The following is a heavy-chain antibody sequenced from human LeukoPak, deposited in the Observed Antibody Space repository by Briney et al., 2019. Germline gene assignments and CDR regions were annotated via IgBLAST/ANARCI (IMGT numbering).Heavy chain of an antibody. V-gene: IGHV3-21*01. D-gene: IGHD1-26*01. CDR3: ARVYSGSYCADY. J-gene: IGHJ4*02. CDR1: GLTFSSYS. Sequence: RPLRLSCAASGLTFSSYSMNWARQAPRQGLEWVASIRSNSTYIYYADSVKGRFTISRDNAKNSLYLRMNSLRGEYMAVYYCARVYSGSYCADYWGEGTLVTVSS. CDR2: IRSNSTYI.